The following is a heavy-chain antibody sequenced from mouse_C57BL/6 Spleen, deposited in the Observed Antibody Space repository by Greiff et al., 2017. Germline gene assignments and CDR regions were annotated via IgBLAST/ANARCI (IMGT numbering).Heavy chain of an antibody. CDR1: GYTFTSYG. D-gene: IGHD1-1*01. CDR2: IYIGNGYT. J-gene: IGHJ2*01. V-gene: IGHV1-58*01. Sequence: VQLKESGAELVRPGSSVKMSCKTSGYTFTSYGINWVKQRPGQGLEWIGYIYIGNGYTEYNEKFKGKATLTSDTSSSTAYMQLSSLTSEDSAIYFCARSEVTTVVATDYFDYWGQGTTLTVSS. CDR3: ARSEVTTVVATDYFDY.